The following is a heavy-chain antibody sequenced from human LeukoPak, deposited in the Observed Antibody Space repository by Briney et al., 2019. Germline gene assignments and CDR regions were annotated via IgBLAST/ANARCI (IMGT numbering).Heavy chain of an antibody. J-gene: IGHJ6*02. V-gene: IGHV1-2*02. CDR1: GYSFTAFY. D-gene: IGHD2-2*01. Sequence: ASVKVSCKASGYSFTAFYIHWVRQAPGQGLEWMGWIHHRCWETNYAYKFRGRVTMTRDTSISTAYMDLGSLGSDDTAVYYCARDHCTSSGCYEYYYYGVDVWGQGTTVTVSS. CDR3: ARDHCTSSGCYEYYYYGVDV. CDR2: IHHRCWET.